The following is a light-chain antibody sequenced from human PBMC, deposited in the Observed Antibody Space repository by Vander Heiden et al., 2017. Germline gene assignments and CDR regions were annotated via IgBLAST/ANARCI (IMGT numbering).Light chain of an antibody. Sequence: DIVLTQSPAPLSLSPGERATLSCRASQSVSSYLAWYQQKPGQAPRLLIYDASNRATGIPARFRGSGSGTDFTLTISSLEPEDFAVYYCQQRSNWPPITFGQGTRLEIK. CDR1: QSVSSY. J-gene: IGKJ5*01. CDR3: QQRSNWPPIT. V-gene: IGKV3-11*01. CDR2: DAS.